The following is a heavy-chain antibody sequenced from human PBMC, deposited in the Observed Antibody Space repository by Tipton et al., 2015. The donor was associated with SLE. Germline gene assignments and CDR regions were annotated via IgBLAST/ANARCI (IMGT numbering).Heavy chain of an antibody. CDR2: IDHSGST. V-gene: IGHV4-34*01. J-gene: IGHJ5*02. Sequence: TLSLTCAVYGGSFSGYHWSWIRQPPGKGLEWIGEIDHSGSTNYSPSLKSRLTISVDTSKSHFSLKLTSVTAADTAIYYCARGSRWFDDFWSGYPLGNWFDPWGQGTLVTVSS. CDR1: GGSFSGYH. CDR3: ARGSRWFDDFWSGYPLGNWFDP. D-gene: IGHD3-3*01.